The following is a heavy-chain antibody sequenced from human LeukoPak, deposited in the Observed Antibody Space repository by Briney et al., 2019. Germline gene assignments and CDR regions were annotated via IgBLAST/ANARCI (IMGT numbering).Heavy chain of an antibody. J-gene: IGHJ4*02. D-gene: IGHD4/OR15-4a*01. V-gene: IGHV3-23*01. Sequence: GGSLRLSCAASGFTFSSYAMGWVRQAPGGGLEWVSDITISGGTTHFSSDSAKGRFTISRDNSKNTLYLEMNSLRAEDTAVYYCAKDVGADSPYTLDYWGQGTLVTVSS. CDR3: AKDVGADSPYTLDY. CDR1: GFTFSSYA. CDR2: ITISGGTT.